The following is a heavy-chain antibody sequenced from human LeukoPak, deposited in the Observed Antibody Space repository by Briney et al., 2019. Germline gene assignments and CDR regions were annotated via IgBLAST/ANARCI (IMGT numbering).Heavy chain of an antibody. CDR2: IRYDGNNK. CDR3: AKDQPYSFDY. Sequence: GGSLRLSCTASGFTFSSYGLHWVRQAPGKGLEWVAFIRYDGNNKYYADSVKGRFTISRDNSKNTLYLQMNSLRAEDTAVYYCAKDQPYSFDYWGQGTLVTVSS. J-gene: IGHJ4*02. V-gene: IGHV3-30*02. CDR1: GFTFSSYG.